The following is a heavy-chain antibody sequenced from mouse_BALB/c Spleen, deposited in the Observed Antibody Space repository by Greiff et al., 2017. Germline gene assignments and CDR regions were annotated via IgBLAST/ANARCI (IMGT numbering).Heavy chain of an antibody. D-gene: IGHD1-1*01. CDR3: ARVNYYGSSYFDY. J-gene: IGHJ2*01. Sequence: VMLVESGPGLVAPSQSLSITCTVSGFSLTGYGVNWVRQPPGKGLEWLGMIWGDGSTDYNSALKSRLSISKDNSKSQVFLKMNSLQTDDTARYYCARVNYYGSSYFDYWGQGTTLTVSS. V-gene: IGHV2-6-7*01. CDR2: IWGDGST. CDR1: GFSLTGYG.